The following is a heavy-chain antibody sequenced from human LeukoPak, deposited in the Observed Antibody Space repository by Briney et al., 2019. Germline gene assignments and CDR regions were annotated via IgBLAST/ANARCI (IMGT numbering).Heavy chain of an antibody. D-gene: IGHD3-22*01. Sequence: PSETLSLTCTVSGGSISSYYWGWIRQPPGKGLEWIGSIYYSGSTYYNPSLKSRVTISVDTSKNQFSLKLSSVTAADTAVYYCARISMYYYDSSGYSQPFDYWGQGTLVTVSS. J-gene: IGHJ4*02. CDR1: GGSISSYY. CDR3: ARISMYYYDSSGYSQPFDY. V-gene: IGHV4-39*07. CDR2: IYYSGST.